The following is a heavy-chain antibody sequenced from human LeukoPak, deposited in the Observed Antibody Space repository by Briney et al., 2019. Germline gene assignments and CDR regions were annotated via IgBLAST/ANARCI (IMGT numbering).Heavy chain of an antibody. CDR2: ISSSSSSYI. CDR3: ARDRGAMVRGVIIT. CDR1: GFTFSSYS. V-gene: IGHV3-21*01. Sequence: PGGSLRLSCAASGFTFSSYSMNWVRQAPGKGLEWVSSISSSSSSYIYYADSVKGRFTISRDNAKNSLYLQMNSLRAEDTAVYYCARDRGAMVRGVIITWGQGTLVTVSS. D-gene: IGHD3-10*01. J-gene: IGHJ5*02.